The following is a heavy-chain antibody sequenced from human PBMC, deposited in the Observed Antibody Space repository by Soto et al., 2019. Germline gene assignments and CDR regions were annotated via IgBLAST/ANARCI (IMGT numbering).Heavy chain of an antibody. CDR1: GYTFTSYG. CDR3: ARDGVVPAAMWAFDI. V-gene: IGHV1-18*01. Sequence: GAVVKVSCKASGYTFTSYGIIWVRQAPGQGLEWMGWISAYNGNTNYAQKLQGRVTMTTDTSTSTAYMELRSLRSDDTAVYYCARDGVVPAAMWAFDIWGQGTMVTVSS. CDR2: ISAYNGNT. D-gene: IGHD2-2*01. J-gene: IGHJ3*02.